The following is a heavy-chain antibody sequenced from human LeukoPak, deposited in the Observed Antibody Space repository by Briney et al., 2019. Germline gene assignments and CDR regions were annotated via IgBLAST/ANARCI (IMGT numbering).Heavy chain of an antibody. CDR1: GGSVSSGSYY. V-gene: IGHV4-31*03. CDR2: IYYSGST. D-gene: IGHD6-13*01. Sequence: SETLSLTCTVSGGSVSSGSYYWSWIRQHPGKGLEWIGYIYYSGSTYYNPSLKSRVTISVDTSKNQFSLKLSSVTAADTAVYYCARWPGIAAAGDYWGQGTLVTVSS. CDR3: ARWPGIAAAGDY. J-gene: IGHJ4*02.